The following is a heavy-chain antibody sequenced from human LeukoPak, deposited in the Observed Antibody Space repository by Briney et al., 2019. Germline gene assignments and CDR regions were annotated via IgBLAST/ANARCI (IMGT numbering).Heavy chain of an antibody. CDR1: GDSFSDYY. CDR2: IHSSAGT. Sequence: SETLSLTCTVSGDSFSDYYWGWIRQPPGKGLECLGYIHSSAGTAYNPSLKSRLTISIDTSKKQFSLTLSSVTAADTAVYYCARNVYGKGMYVWGKGTTVAVSS. V-gene: IGHV4-4*09. D-gene: IGHD4-17*01. CDR3: ARNVYGKGMYV. J-gene: IGHJ6*04.